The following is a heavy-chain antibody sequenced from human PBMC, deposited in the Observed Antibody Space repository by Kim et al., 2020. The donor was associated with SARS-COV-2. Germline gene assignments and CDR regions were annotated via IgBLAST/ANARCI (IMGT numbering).Heavy chain of an antibody. D-gene: IGHD5-12*01. J-gene: IGHJ6*02. V-gene: IGHV3-15*01. CDR3: TTDGYSGYYYYGMDV. Sequence: PVKGRFTISQDDSKNTLYLQMNRLKTEDTAVYYCTTDGYSGYYYYGMDVWGQGTTVTVSS.